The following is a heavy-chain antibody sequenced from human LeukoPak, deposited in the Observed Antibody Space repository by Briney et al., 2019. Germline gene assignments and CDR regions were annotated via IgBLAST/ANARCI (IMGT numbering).Heavy chain of an antibody. CDR1: GGSISSYY. V-gene: IGHV4-4*09. CDR3: ARSLATVTTTGRDAFDI. CDR2: IYTSGST. Sequence: SETLSLTCTVSGGSISSYYWSWIRQPPGKGLEWIGYIYTSGSTNYNPSLKSRVTISVDTSKNQFSLKLSSVTAAVTAVYYCARSLATVTTTGRDAFDIWGQGTMVTVSS. D-gene: IGHD4-17*01. J-gene: IGHJ3*02.